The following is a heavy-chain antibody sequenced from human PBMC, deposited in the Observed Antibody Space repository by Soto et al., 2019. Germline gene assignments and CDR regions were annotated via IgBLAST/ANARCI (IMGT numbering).Heavy chain of an antibody. J-gene: IGHJ4*02. V-gene: IGHV3-21*01. Sequence: GGSLRLSCAASGFPFSSYSMNWVRQAPGKGLEWVSSISSSSSYIYYADSVKGRFTISRDNAKNSLYLQMNSLRAEDTAVYYCARSYCGGDCYSADYFDYWGQGTLVTVSS. CDR3: ARSYCGGDCYSADYFDY. CDR2: ISSSSSYI. D-gene: IGHD2-21*02. CDR1: GFPFSSYS.